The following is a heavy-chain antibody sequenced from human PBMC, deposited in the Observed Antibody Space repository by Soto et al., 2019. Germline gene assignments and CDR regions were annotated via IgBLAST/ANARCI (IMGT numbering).Heavy chain of an antibody. Sequence: PSQTLSLTWTVSGGSISGGDYYRSWISKPPGKGLEWIGYIYYSGSTYYNPSLKSRVTISVDTSKNQFSLKLSSVTAADTAVYYCARLLRDSSGWGYYFDYWGQGTLVTVYS. V-gene: IGHV4-30-4*01. D-gene: IGHD6-19*01. J-gene: IGHJ4*02. CDR3: ARLLRDSSGWGYYFDY. CDR1: GGSISGGDYY. CDR2: IYYSGST.